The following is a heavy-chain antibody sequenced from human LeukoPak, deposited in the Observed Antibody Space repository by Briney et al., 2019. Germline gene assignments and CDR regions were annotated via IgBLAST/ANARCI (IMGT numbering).Heavy chain of an antibody. CDR3: AKDRLVHDS. Sequence: GGSLRLSRAASGFTFSSSAMSWVRQAPGEGPAWVSGISGSGTTTYYADSVKGRFTISRDNSKNTLYLQMNSLRADDTAVYYCAKDRLVHDSWGQGTLVTVSS. V-gene: IGHV3-23*01. D-gene: IGHD6-13*01. J-gene: IGHJ4*02. CDR1: GFTFSSSA. CDR2: ISGSGTTT.